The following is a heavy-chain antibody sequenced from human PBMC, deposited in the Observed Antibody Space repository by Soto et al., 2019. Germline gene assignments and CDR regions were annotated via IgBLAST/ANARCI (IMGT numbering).Heavy chain of an antibody. D-gene: IGHD3-10*01. CDR2: IYYSGST. CDR3: ASLTMVRGVSCWFDP. Sequence: SETLSLTCTVSGGSIRSSSYYWGWIRQPPGKGLEWIGSIYYSGSTYYNPSLKSRVTISVDTSKNQFSLKLSSVTAADTAVYYCASLTMVRGVSCWFDPWGQGTLVTVSS. V-gene: IGHV4-39*01. CDR1: GGSIRSSSYY. J-gene: IGHJ5*02.